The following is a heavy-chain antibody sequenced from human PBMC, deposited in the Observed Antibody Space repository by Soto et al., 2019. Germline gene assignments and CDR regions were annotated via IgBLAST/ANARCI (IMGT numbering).Heavy chain of an antibody. D-gene: IGHD6-6*01. CDR1: GYTFTSYD. J-gene: IGHJ6*02. CDR3: ARDGYSSSSFVFRYYYYGMDV. CDR2: MNPNSGNT. V-gene: IGHV1-8*01. Sequence: ASVKVSCKASGYTFTSYDINWVRQATGQGLEWMGWMNPNSGNTGYAQKFQGRVTMTRNTSISTAYMELSSLRSEDTAVYYCARDGYSSSSFVFRYYYYGMDVWGQGTTVTV.